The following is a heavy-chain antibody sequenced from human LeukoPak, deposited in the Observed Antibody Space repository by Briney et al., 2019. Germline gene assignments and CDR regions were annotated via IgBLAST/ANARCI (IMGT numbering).Heavy chain of an antibody. CDR3: ARDATVRGVIANHPYFDY. Sequence: TGRSLRLSCAASGFTFSSYAMHWVRQAPGKGLEWVAVISYDGSNKYYADSVKGRFTISRDNSKNTLYLQMNSLRAEDTAVYYCARDATVRGVIANHPYFDYWGQGTLVTVSS. J-gene: IGHJ4*02. D-gene: IGHD3-10*01. CDR1: GFTFSSYA. V-gene: IGHV3-30*04. CDR2: ISYDGSNK.